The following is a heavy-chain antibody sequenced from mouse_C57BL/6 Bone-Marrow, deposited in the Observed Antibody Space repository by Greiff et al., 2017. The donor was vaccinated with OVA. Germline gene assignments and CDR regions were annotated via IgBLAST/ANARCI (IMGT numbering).Heavy chain of an antibody. Sequence: QVQLQQSGAELARPGASVKLSCKASGYTFTSYGISWVKQRTGQGLEWIGEIYPRSGNTYYNAKFKGTATLTADKSSSTAYMELRSLTSEDSAVDFCARRITGYYGSRHWYFDVWGTGTTVTVSS. V-gene: IGHV1-81*01. D-gene: IGHD1-1*01. CDR3: ARRITGYYGSRHWYFDV. CDR1: GYTFTSYG. J-gene: IGHJ1*03. CDR2: IYPRSGNT.